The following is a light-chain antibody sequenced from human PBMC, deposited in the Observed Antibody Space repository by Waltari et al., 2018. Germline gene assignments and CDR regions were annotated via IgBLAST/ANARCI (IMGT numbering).Light chain of an antibody. CDR3: QTWGTGIQV. CDR2: VNSDGSH. J-gene: IGLJ3*02. V-gene: IGLV4-69*01. Sequence: LVLTQSPSASASLGASVKLTCSLPGEYSAYDLAWHKKQPLKGPRYLMTVNSDGSHKKGDGISERFSGSSSDLDRYLIISRLQSDDEADYFCQTWGTGIQVFGSGTKLTVL. CDR1: GEYSAYD.